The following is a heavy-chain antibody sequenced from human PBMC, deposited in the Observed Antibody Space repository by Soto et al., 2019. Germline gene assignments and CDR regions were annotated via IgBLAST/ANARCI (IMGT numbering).Heavy chain of an antibody. J-gene: IGHJ4*02. V-gene: IGHV1-3*05. D-gene: IGHD2-21*02. Sequence: QVQLVQSGAEEKKPGASVKVSCKASGYTFTSYAMHWVRQAPGQRLEWMGWINAGNGNTKYSQKFQGRVTITRDTPASTAYREMGSLRSEDTAVYYCARSIVGVTPLDYWGQGTLVTVSS. CDR1: GYTFTSYA. CDR2: INAGNGNT. CDR3: ARSIVGVTPLDY.